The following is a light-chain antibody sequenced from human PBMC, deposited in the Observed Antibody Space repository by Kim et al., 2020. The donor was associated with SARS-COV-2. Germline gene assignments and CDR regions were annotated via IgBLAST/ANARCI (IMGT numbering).Light chain of an antibody. CDR3: CSYAGSSTFYV. Sequence: QSALTQPASVSGSPGQSITISCTGTSSDVGSYNLVSCYQQHPGKAPKLMIYEVTKRPSGVSNRFSGSKSGNTASLTISGLQPEDEADYYCCSYAGSSTFYVFGTGTKVTVL. J-gene: IGLJ1*01. CDR1: SSDVGSYNL. V-gene: IGLV2-23*02. CDR2: EVT.